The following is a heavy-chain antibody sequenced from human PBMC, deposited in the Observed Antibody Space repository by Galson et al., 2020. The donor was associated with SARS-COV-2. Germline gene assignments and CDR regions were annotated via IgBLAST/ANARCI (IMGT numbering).Heavy chain of an antibody. CDR1: GFTFDDYA. V-gene: IGHV3-9*01. CDR2: IRWNSGSI. D-gene: IGHD3-22*01. CDR3: ASTYNSSGYEARDYTIDY. Sequence: GGSLRLSCAASGFTFDDYAMHWVRQAPGKGLEWVSGIRWNSGSIGYADSVKGRFTISRDNAKNSLYLQMNSLRAEDTAVYYCASTYNSSGYEARDYTIDYWGQGTLVTVSS. J-gene: IGHJ4*02.